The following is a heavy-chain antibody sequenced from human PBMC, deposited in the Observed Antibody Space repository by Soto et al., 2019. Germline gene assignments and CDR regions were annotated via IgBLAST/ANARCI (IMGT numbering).Heavy chain of an antibody. CDR3: ARTSRFDS. V-gene: IGHV4-34*01. CDR2: INHSGYT. CDR1: GGSFSGYY. D-gene: IGHD6-6*01. J-gene: IGHJ4*02. Sequence: PSETLSLTCAVYGGSFSGYYWSWIRQPPGKGLEWIGEINHSGYTNYNPSLKSRVTISVDTSKSQLSLKLSSFTAADTAVYYCARTSRFDSWGQGTLVTVSS.